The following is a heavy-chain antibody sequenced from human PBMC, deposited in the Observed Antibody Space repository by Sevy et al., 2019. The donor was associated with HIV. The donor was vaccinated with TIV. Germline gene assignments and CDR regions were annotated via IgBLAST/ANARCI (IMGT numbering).Heavy chain of an antibody. CDR3: AVRRRVVIPGVVRRRDQFFFYDMAV. D-gene: IGHD2-2*01. Sequence: SETLSLTCAVYGESFSSYYWSWIRQSPGKELEWIGEINHSGTTNYHPSLKSRVSISADTSKNQFSLKLTSVTAADTGVYYCAVRRRVVIPGVVRRRDQFFFYDMAVWGQGTTVTVSS. J-gene: IGHJ6*02. CDR1: GESFSSYY. V-gene: IGHV4-34*01. CDR2: INHSGTT.